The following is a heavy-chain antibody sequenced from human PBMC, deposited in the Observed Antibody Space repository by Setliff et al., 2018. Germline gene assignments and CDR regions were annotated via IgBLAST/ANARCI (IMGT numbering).Heavy chain of an antibody. CDR1: GSTFTSYG. CDR3: VRAPPTVVIPPGRAFFDP. D-gene: IGHD2-2*01. V-gene: IGHV1-18*01. Sequence: ASVKVSCKASGSTFTSYGVSWVRQAPGQGLEWMGWISAYNGNINYAQKFQGRVTMTTDTYTSTANMELRSLRSDDTAVYYCVRAPPTVVIPPGRAFFDPWGQGTLVTVSS. CDR2: ISAYNGNI. J-gene: IGHJ5*02.